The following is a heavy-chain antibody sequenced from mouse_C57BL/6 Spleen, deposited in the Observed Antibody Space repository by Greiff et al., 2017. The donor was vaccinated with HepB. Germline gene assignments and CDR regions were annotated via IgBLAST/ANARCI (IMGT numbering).Heavy chain of an antibody. V-gene: IGHV1-55*01. CDR1: GYTFTSYW. CDR2: IYPGSGST. J-gene: IGHJ2*01. Sequence: QVQLQQPGAELVKPGASVKMSCKASGYTFTSYWITWVKQRPGQGLEGIGDIYPGSGSTNYNEKFKSKATLTVDTSSSTAYMQLSSLTSEDSAVYYCARGVYYSNYGDYWGQGTTLTVSS. D-gene: IGHD2-5*01. CDR3: ARGVYYSNYGDY.